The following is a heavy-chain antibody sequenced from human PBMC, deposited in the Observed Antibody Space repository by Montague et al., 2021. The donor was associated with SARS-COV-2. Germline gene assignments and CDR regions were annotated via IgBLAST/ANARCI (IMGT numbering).Heavy chain of an antibody. D-gene: IGHD3-9*01. V-gene: IGHV4-59*08. J-gene: IGHJ3*02. CDR1: GGSISSYY. Sequence: SETLSLTCTVSGGSISSYYWSWIRQPPGKGLEWIGYIYYSGSTNYNPSLKSRVTISVGTSKNQFSLKLSSVTAADTAVYYCARTYYDILPGYYNRGAFDIWGQGTMVTVSS. CDR3: ARTYYDILPGYYNRGAFDI. CDR2: IYYSGST.